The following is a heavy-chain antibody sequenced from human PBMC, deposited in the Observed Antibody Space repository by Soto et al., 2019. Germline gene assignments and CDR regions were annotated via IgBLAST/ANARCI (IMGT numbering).Heavy chain of an antibody. CDR1: GGTFSSYA. Sequence: SVKVSFKASGGTFSSYAISWVRQAPGQGLEWMGGIIPIFGTANYAQKFQGRVTITADESTSTAYMELSSLRSEDTAVYYCARDRRRDHSTGMDVWGQGTRSPSP. CDR2: IIPIFGTA. CDR3: ARDRRRDHSTGMDV. J-gene: IGHJ6*02. D-gene: IGHD4-4*01. V-gene: IGHV1-69*13.